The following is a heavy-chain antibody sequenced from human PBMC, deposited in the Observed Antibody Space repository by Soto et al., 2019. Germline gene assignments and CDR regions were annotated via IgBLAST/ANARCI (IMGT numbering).Heavy chain of an antibody. V-gene: IGHV3-23*01. CDR1: GFTFSSYA. CDR2: ISGSGGST. CDR3: AKYRRGSSRHSPDAFDI. D-gene: IGHD3-16*02. J-gene: IGHJ3*02. Sequence: EVQLLESGGGLVQPGGSLRLSCAASGFTFSSYAMSWVRQAPGKGLEWVSAISGSGGSTYYADSVKGRFTIARDNSKNTLYLQMNSLRAEDTAVYYCAKYRRGSSRHSPDAFDIWGQGTMVTVSS.